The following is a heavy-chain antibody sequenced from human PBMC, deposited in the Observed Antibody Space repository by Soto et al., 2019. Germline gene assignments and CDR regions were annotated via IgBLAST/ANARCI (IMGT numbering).Heavy chain of an antibody. J-gene: IGHJ4*02. V-gene: IGHV4-30-4*01. Sequence: SETLSLTCTVSGGSISSGDYYWSWIRQPPGKGLEWIGYIYYSGSTYYNPSLKSRVTISVDTSKNQFSLKLSSVTAADTAVYYCALGAVVTNEWDASFGYWGQGTLVTVSS. CDR1: GGSISSGDYY. CDR3: ALGAVVTNEWDASFGY. CDR2: IYYSGST. D-gene: IGHD2-15*01.